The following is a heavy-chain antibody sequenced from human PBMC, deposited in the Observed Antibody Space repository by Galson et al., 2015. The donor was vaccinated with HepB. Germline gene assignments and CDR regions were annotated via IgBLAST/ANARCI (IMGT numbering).Heavy chain of an antibody. CDR1: GVAFSSSW. J-gene: IGHJ6*02. Sequence: SLRLSCAASGVAFSSSWMTWIRQAPGRGLEWVANISPDGNEMSYVDSVKGRFTISRDNAKNSLFLQMDSLRADDTAVYYCARPYSTSSSYYYGMDVWGQGTTVTVSS. CDR3: ARPYSTSSSYYYGMDV. D-gene: IGHD6-6*01. CDR2: ISPDGNEM. V-gene: IGHV3-7*01.